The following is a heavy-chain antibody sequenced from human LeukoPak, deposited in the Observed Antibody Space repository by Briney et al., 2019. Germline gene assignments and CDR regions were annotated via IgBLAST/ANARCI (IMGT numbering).Heavy chain of an antibody. J-gene: IGHJ3*02. D-gene: IGHD1-26*01. CDR1: GFTFSSYW. Sequence: GGSLRLSCAASGFTFSSYWMSWVRQAPGKGLEWVANIKQDGSEKYYVDSVKGRLTISRDNAKNSLYLQMNSLRAEDTAVYYCARSSGSYFPDAFDIWGQGTMVTVSS. CDR2: IKQDGSEK. CDR3: ARSSGSYFPDAFDI. V-gene: IGHV3-7*01.